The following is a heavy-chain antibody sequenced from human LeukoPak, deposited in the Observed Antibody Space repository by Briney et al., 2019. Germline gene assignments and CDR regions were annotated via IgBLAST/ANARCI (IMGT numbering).Heavy chain of an antibody. CDR2: IYTSGST. Sequence: PSETLSLTCTVSGGSISSGSYYWSWIRQPAGKGLEWIGRIYTSGSTNYNPSLKSRVTISVDTSKNQFSLKLSSVTAADTAVYYCAREDADDYVYYGMDVWGQGTTVTVSS. J-gene: IGHJ6*02. CDR3: AREDADDYVYYGMDV. CDR1: GGSISSGSYY. V-gene: IGHV4-61*02. D-gene: IGHD2-2*01.